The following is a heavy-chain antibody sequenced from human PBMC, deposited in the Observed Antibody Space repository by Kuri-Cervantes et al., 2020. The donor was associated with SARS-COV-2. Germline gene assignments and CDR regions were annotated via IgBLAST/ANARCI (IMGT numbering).Heavy chain of an antibody. CDR1: GFTFSRYA. J-gene: IGHJ4*02. CDR3: AREALTTVIDY. Sequence: GESLKISCAGSGFTFSRYAIHCVRQAPGKGLEWVSVIYSGGSTYYADSVKGRFTISRDNSKNTLYLQMNSLRAEDTAVYYCAREALTTVIDYWGQGTLVTVSS. D-gene: IGHD4-17*01. CDR2: IYSGGST. V-gene: IGHV3-NL1*01.